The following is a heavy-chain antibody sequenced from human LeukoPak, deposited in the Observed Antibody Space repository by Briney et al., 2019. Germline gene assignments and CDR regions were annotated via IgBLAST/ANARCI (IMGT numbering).Heavy chain of an antibody. J-gene: IGHJ4*02. CDR1: GFIFSNYA. Sequence: GGSLRLSCAASGFIFSNYAMHWVRQSPGKGLEWVAVISSDGNKRNCADSVKGRFTISRDNAKNSLYLQMNSLRAEDTAVYYCARDRDSGSWSSGRVGDYFDYWGQGTLVTVSS. CDR2: ISSDGNKR. CDR3: ARDRDSGSWSSGRVGDYFDY. V-gene: IGHV3-30*04. D-gene: IGHD6-13*01.